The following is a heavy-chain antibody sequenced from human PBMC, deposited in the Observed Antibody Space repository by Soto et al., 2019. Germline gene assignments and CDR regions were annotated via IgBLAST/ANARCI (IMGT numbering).Heavy chain of an antibody. CDR2: ISPSGTT. CDR3: TRGRLYYDSGTYAN. J-gene: IGHJ4*02. CDR1: CGSFSYYY. V-gene: IGHV4-34*01. Sequence: SETLSLTCAVYCGSFSYYYWSWIRQPPGKGLEWIGEISPSGTTKYNPSLKSRVIISMHTSTNQFSLYLSSVTAADTAVYYCTRGRLYYDSGTYANWGQGTLVTVSS. D-gene: IGHD3-10*01.